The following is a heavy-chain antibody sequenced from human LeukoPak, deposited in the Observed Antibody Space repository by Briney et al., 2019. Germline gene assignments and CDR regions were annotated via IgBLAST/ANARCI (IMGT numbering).Heavy chain of an antibody. Sequence: PGGSLRLSCAASGFTFSSYAMSWVRQAPGKGLEWVSAISGRGGSTYYADSVKGRFTISRDNYKNTLDLQMNSLRAEDTAVYYCAKDIWNCGGDCYSYYFDYWGQGTLVTVSS. CDR2: ISGRGGST. CDR3: AKDIWNCGGDCYSYYFDY. CDR1: GFTFSSYA. V-gene: IGHV3-23*01. J-gene: IGHJ4*02. D-gene: IGHD2-21*02.